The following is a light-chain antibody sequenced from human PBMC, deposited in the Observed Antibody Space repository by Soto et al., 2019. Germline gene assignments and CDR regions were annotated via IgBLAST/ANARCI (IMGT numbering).Light chain of an antibody. J-gene: IGKJ4*02. Sequence: DIQLTQSPSTLSASVGDRVTITCRSSQSISSWLAWYQQKAEKAPNFLIYKTSNLESGVPARFSGSGSGTEITVTICCLQPDDFVPYYCKCYDYYCRTLGGRTKEGIK. CDR3: KCYDYYCRT. CDR2: KTS. V-gene: IGKV1-5*03. CDR1: QSISSW.